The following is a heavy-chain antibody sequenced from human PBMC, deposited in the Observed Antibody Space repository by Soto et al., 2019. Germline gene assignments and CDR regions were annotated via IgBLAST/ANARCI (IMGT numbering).Heavy chain of an antibody. D-gene: IGHD6-13*01. CDR2: IIPIFGTA. Sequence: CKGAGCTFSRYAISWVGPANGQGLEWMGGIIPIFGTANYAQKFQGRVTITADESTSTAYMELSSLRSEDTAVYCCARGMPNPEIAAAGTDDRSGTAVWGQRSTVPVTS. CDR1: GCTFSRYA. V-gene: IGHV1-69*01. CDR3: ARGMPNPEIAAAGTDDRSGTAV. J-gene: IGHJ6*02.